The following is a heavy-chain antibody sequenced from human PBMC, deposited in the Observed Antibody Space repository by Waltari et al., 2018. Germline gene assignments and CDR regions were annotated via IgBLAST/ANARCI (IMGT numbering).Heavy chain of an antibody. CDR1: GFTFPKSW. V-gene: IGHV3-74*01. Sequence: EEQLVESGGGLSQPGESLRVSCSVSGFTFPKSWMTWVRQSPGKGLVWVARINSDGSATSYADLVKGRFTISRDNAKNTVYLQMKSLRAEDTAVYFCARVARKTYSSPVPGRDYYYGMDVWGLGTTVTVSS. D-gene: IGHD3-22*01. CDR3: ARVARKTYSSPVPGRDYYYGMDV. J-gene: IGHJ6*02. CDR2: INSDGSAT.